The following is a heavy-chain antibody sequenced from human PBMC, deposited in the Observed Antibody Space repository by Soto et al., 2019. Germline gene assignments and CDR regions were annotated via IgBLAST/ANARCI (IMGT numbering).Heavy chain of an antibody. Sequence: QLQLQESGPGLVKPSETLSLTCTVSGGSISSGSYYWDWIRQPPGKGLEWIGGIYYSGSTYYNPSLKSRVTISVATSNNQFSLKLSSVTAADTAVYYCARRPIAAWNWDFDLWGRGTLVTVSS. V-gene: IGHV4-39*01. D-gene: IGHD6-6*01. CDR1: GGSISSGSYY. CDR2: IYYSGST. CDR3: ARRPIAAWNWDFDL. J-gene: IGHJ2*01.